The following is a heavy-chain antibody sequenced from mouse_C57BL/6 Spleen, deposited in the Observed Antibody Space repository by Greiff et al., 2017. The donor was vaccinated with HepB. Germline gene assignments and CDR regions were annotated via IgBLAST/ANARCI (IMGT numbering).Heavy chain of an antibody. V-gene: IGHV1-55*01. Sequence: QVHVKQSGAELVKPGASVKMSCKASGYTFTSYWITWVKQRPGQGLEWIGDIYPGSGSTNYNEKFKSKATLTVDTSSSTAYMQLSSLTSEDSAVYYCARRDSNYGGFAYWGQGTLVTVSA. CDR1: GYTFTSYW. CDR2: IYPGSGST. J-gene: IGHJ3*01. D-gene: IGHD2-5*01. CDR3: ARRDSNYGGFAY.